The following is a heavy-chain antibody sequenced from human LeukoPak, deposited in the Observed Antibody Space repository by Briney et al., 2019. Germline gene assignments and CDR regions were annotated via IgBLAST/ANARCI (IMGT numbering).Heavy chain of an antibody. D-gene: IGHD2-2*01. J-gene: IGHJ4*02. CDR2: IIPIFDTA. CDR1: GGTFSSYA. CDR3: ARGSCTSCFGLDY. V-gene: IGHV1-69*13. Sequence: SVKVPCKASGGTFSSYAISWVRQAPGQGLEWMGGIIPIFDTANYAQKFQGRVTITADESTSTAYMELSSLRSEDTAVYYCARGSCTSCFGLDYWGQGTLVTVSS.